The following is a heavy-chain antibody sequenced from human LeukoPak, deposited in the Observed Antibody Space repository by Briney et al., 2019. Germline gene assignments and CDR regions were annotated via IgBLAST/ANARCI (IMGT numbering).Heavy chain of an antibody. J-gene: IGHJ4*02. Sequence: GDSLKISCKGSGFTFTSHWIGCVRQMPEKGLEWMGFIYPGDSATTYSPSFQGQVTISADKSISTAYLQWRSLKASDTAIYYFARHSTYDNGGYYYGYWGQGTLVTVSS. D-gene: IGHD3-22*01. CDR1: GFTFTSHW. CDR3: ARHSTYDNGGYYYGY. V-gene: IGHV5-51*01. CDR2: IYPGDSAT.